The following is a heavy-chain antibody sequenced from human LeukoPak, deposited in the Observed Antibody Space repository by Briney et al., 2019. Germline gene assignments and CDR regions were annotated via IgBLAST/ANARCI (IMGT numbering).Heavy chain of an antibody. J-gene: IGHJ4*02. V-gene: IGHV1-69*06. CDR2: IIPIFGTA. CDR3: ARVRESGYDFDY. Sequence: ASVKVSCKASGGTFSSYAISWVRQAPGQGLEWMGGIIPIFGTANYAQKFQGRVTITADKSTSTAYMELSSLRSEDTAVYYCARVRESGYDFDYWGQGTLVTASS. D-gene: IGHD5-12*01. CDR1: GGTFSSYA.